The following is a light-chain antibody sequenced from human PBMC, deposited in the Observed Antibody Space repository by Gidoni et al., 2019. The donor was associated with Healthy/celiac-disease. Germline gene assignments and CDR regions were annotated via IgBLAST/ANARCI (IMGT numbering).Light chain of an antibody. CDR3: QQYGSSPWT. V-gene: IGKV3-20*01. Sequence: EIVLTQSPGTLSLSPGERATLSCRASQSVSSSYLAWYPQKPGQAPRLLIYGASSRATGIPDRFSGSVSGTDFTLTSSRLEPEDFAVYYCQQYGSSPWTFGQGTKVEIK. CDR1: QSVSSSY. CDR2: GAS. J-gene: IGKJ1*01.